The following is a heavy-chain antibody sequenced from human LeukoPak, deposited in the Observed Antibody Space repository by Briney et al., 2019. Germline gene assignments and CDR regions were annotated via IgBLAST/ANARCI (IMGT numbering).Heavy chain of an antibody. V-gene: IGHV3-13*01. CDR2: IGTAGDT. CDR1: GFTFRSYD. D-gene: IGHD3-22*01. J-gene: IGHJ4*02. Sequence: GGSLRLSCAASGFTFRSYDMHWVRQPTGKGLEWVSAIGTAGDTFYPGSVKGQFTISREDDKNSLYLQMNSLRAGDTAVYYCARGRFYASSGSDFDFWGQGTLVTVSS. CDR3: ARGRFYASSGSDFDF.